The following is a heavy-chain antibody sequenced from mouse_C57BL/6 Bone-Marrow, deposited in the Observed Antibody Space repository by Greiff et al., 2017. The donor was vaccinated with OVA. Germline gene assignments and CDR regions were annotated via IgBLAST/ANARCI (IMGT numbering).Heavy chain of an antibody. CDR1: GYTFTSYW. CDR3: ARANGRSYCWDFEF. CDR2: IDPSDSYT. J-gene: IGHJ1*03. V-gene: IGHV1-69*01. Sequence: VQLQQPGAELVMPGASVKLSCKASGYTFTSYWMNWVKQRPGQGLEWIGEIDPSDSYTNYNQKFKGKSTLTVDKSSSTAYMQLSSLTSEDSAVYYCARANGRSYCWDFEFGGRGTTVTVTA. D-gene: IGHD1-1*01.